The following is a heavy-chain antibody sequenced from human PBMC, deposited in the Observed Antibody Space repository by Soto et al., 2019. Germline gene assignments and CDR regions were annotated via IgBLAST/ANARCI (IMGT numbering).Heavy chain of an antibody. J-gene: IGHJ6*02. Sequence: SETLSLTCAVYGGSFSDYNWSWIRQAPGKGLEWIGDISHSGRAYYNPSLKSRVTISVDTSKNQISLSLRAVTAADTALYYCARTVVREEGQLRVYYYYAMDVWGQGTTVTVS. CDR2: ISHSGRA. V-gene: IGHV4-34*01. D-gene: IGHD5-12*01. CDR3: ARTVVREEGQLRVYYYYAMDV. CDR1: GGSFSDYN.